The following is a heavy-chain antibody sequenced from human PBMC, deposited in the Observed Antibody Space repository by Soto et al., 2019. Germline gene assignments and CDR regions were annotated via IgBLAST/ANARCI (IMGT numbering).Heavy chain of an antibody. CDR3: ARDRGVAPPVAGNTHYYYYMDV. V-gene: IGHV1-18*01. Sequence: QDQLVQSGAEVKKPGASVTVSCKASGYSFTNYGITWVRQAPGQGLEWMGWISAFNGNTHYAQKLQGRVTMTTDASTSTAYMEPRSLRSDDTAVYYCARDRGVAPPVAGNTHYYYYMDVWGKGTTVIVSS. CDR1: GYSFTNYG. D-gene: IGHD6-19*01. J-gene: IGHJ6*03. CDR2: ISAFNGNT.